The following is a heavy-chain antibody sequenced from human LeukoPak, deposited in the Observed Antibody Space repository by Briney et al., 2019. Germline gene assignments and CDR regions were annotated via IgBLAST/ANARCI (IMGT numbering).Heavy chain of an antibody. Sequence: ASVKVSCKASGGTFSSYAISWVRQAPGQGLEWMGRIIPILGIANYAQKFQGRVTITADKSTSTAYMELSSLRSEDTAVYYCARSDILTGYYDPYWYFDLWGRGTLVTVSS. V-gene: IGHV1-69*04. CDR1: GGTFSSYA. J-gene: IGHJ2*01. CDR3: ARSDILTGYYDPYWYFDL. CDR2: IIPILGIA. D-gene: IGHD3-9*01.